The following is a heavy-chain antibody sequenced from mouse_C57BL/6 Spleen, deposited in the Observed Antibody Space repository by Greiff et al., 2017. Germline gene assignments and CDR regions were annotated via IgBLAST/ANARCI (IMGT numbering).Heavy chain of an antibody. CDR1: GYTFTSYW. Sequence: VQLQQPGAELVKPGASVKLSCKASGYTFTSYWMQWVKQRPGQGLEWIGEIDPSDSYTNYNQKFKGKATLTVDTSSSTAYMQLSSLTSEDSAVYYCAGTAYFDYWGQGTTLTVSS. CDR2: IDPSDSYT. J-gene: IGHJ2*01. V-gene: IGHV1-50*01. CDR3: AGTAYFDY.